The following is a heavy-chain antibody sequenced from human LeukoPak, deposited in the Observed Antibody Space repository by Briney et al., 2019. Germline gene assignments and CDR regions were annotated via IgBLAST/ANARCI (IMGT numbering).Heavy chain of an antibody. D-gene: IGHD3-10*01. V-gene: IGHV3-30*02. CDR3: AKDAAPGMGKLDY. CDR2: IRYDGSNK. J-gene: IGHJ4*02. Sequence: GGPLRLSCAASGFTFSSYGMHWVRQAPGKGLEWVAFIRYDGSNKYYADSVKGRFTISRDNSKNTLYLQMNSLRAEDTAVYYCAKDAAPGMGKLDYWGQGTLVTVSS. CDR1: GFTFSSYG.